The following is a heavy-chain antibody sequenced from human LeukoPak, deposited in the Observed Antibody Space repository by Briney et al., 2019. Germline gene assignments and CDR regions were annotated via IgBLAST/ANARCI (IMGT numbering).Heavy chain of an antibody. CDR3: ARELYTYYLDS. D-gene: IGHD3-10*01. CDR2: IWYDGSHK. CDR1: GFIFSNYG. J-gene: IGHJ4*02. V-gene: IGHV3-33*01. Sequence: GGSLRLSCTPSGFIFSNYGMHWFRQAPAKGREGVAVIWYDGSHKYFADSVKGRFTISRDNSKNTLYLQMSSLRAEDTGVYYCARELYTYYLDSWGQGTLVTVSS.